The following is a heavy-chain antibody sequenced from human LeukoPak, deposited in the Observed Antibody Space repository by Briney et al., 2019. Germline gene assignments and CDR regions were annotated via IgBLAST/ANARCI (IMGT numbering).Heavy chain of an antibody. CDR3: AKGGCSSTTCYLANP. Sequence: GRSLRLSCAASGLTFSSYGMHWVRQAPRKGLEWVAVISYDGTIRNYADSVKGRFTISRDNSKNTLYLQMNSLTAEDTALYYCAKGGCSSTTCYLANPWGQGTLVTVSS. CDR2: ISYDGTIR. D-gene: IGHD2-2*01. V-gene: IGHV3-30*18. J-gene: IGHJ5*02. CDR1: GLTFSSYG.